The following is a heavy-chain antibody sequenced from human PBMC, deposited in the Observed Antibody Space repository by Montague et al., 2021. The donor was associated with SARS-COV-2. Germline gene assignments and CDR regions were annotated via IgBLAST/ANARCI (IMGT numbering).Heavy chain of an antibody. CDR1: GYSISSGYY. J-gene: IGHJ4*02. V-gene: IGHV4-38-2*01. D-gene: IGHD3-10*01. Sequence: SETLSLTCSVSGYSISSGYYWGWIRQPPGKGLEWIGNNYHSGGTYYSPSLKSRVTVSVDTFKNQFSLRVSSVTAADTAVYYCARWYYGSGSYPHWGQGTLVTVSS. CDR2: NYHSGGT. CDR3: ARWYYGSGSYPH.